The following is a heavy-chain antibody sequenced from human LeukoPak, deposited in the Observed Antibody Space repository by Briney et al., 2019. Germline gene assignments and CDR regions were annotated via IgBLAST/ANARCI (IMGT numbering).Heavy chain of an antibody. Sequence: GESLKISCKGSGYSFTNYWIAWERQMPGKGLEWMGIVYPGDSDTRYSPSFQGQVTISADESISAAYLQWSSLKASDTAMYYCARRGGNYGTWYFDLWGRGTLVTVSS. J-gene: IGHJ2*01. CDR3: ARRGGNYGTWYFDL. D-gene: IGHD4-11*01. CDR1: GYSFTNYW. CDR2: VYPGDSDT. V-gene: IGHV5-51*01.